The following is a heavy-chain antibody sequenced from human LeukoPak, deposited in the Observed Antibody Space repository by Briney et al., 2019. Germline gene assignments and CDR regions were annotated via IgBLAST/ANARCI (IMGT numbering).Heavy chain of an antibody. V-gene: IGHV3-21*01. J-gene: IGHJ4*02. CDR3: ARFRSGSSTGFDY. D-gene: IGHD1-26*01. CDR1: GFTFSSYS. CDR2: ISSSSSYI. Sequence: GGSLRLSCAASGFTFSSYSMNWVRQAPGKGLEWVSSISSSSSYIYYTDSVKGRFTISRDNAKNSLYLQMNSLRAEDTAVYYCARFRSGSSTGFDYWGQGTLVTVSS.